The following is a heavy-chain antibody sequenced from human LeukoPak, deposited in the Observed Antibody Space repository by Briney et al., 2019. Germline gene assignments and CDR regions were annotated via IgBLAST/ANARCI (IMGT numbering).Heavy chain of an antibody. V-gene: IGHV4-61*02. Sequence: PSETLSLTCTVSGGSISSGSYYWSWIRQPAGKGLEWIGRIYTSGSTNYNPSLKSRVTISVDTSKNQFSLRLSSVTAADTAVYYCASIANWGSQVDYWGQGTLVTVSS. CDR3: ASIANWGSQVDY. J-gene: IGHJ4*02. CDR2: IYTSGST. CDR1: GGSISSGSYY. D-gene: IGHD7-27*01.